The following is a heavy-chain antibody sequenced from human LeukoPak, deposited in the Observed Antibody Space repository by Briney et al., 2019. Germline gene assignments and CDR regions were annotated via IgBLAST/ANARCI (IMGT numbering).Heavy chain of an antibody. CDR2: IYYSGST. CDR1: GGSISSCY. Sequence: SETLSLTCTVSGGSISSCYWSWIRQPPGKGLEWIGYIYYSGSTNYNPSLKSRVTISVDTSKNQFSLKLSSVTAADTAVYYCARVRYYDFWSGYTAIYYFDYWGQGTLVTVSS. J-gene: IGHJ4*02. CDR3: ARVRYYDFWSGYTAIYYFDY. D-gene: IGHD3-3*01. V-gene: IGHV4-59*01.